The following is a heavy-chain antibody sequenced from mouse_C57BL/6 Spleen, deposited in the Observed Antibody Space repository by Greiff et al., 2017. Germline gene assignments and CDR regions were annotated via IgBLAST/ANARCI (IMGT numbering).Heavy chain of an antibody. J-gene: IGHJ2*01. CDR3: ARDSSGYASSFDY. V-gene: IGHV1-52*01. CDR1: GYTFTSYW. Sequence: QVQLQQPGAELVRPGSSVKLSCKASGYTFTSYWMHWVKQRPIQGLEWIGKIDPSDSETHYNQKFKDKATLTVDKSSSTAYMQLSSLTSEASAVYFCARDSSGYASSFDYWGQGTTLTVSS. D-gene: IGHD3-2*02. CDR2: IDPSDSET.